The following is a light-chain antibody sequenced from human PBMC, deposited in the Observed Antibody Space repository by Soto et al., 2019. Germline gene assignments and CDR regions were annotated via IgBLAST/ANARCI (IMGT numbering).Light chain of an antibody. V-gene: IGKV1-6*01. CDR1: QGIRYD. J-gene: IGKJ1*01. Sequence: AIQMTQSQSSLSASVGDRVTITCRASQGIRYDLGGYQQKPGKAPKLLLYAASSLQSGVPSSFSGSGSGTDFPLTISSLQPEDVATYYCLQDYNYPWTVGQATQVQSK. CDR3: LQDYNYPWT. CDR2: AAS.